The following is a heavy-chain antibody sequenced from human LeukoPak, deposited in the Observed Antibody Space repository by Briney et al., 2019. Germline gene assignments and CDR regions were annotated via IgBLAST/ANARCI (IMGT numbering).Heavy chain of an antibody. D-gene: IGHD6-13*01. Sequence: ASETLSLTCSVSGDTISSSPYFWGWIRQPPGKGLGWIGSIYYSGRTEANPSLKSRVTMSVDTSKNQFSLKLSSVTAADTAVYYCARTTSSWYGWFDPWGQGALVTVSS. CDR1: GDTISSSPYF. V-gene: IGHV4-39*01. CDR3: ARTTSSWYGWFDP. CDR2: IYYSGRT. J-gene: IGHJ5*02.